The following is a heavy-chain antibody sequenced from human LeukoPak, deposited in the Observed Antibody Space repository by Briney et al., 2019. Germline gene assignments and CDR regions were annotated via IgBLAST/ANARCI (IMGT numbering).Heavy chain of an antibody. CDR2: INPSGGST. CDR3: AIPYYYDSSGYIFDY. J-gene: IGHJ4*02. Sequence: GASVKVSCKASGYTFTSYYMHWVRQAPGQGLEWMGIINPSGGSTSYAQKFQGRVTMTRDTSTSTVYMELSSLRSEDTAVYYCAIPYYYDSSGYIFDYWGQGTLVTVSS. D-gene: IGHD3-22*01. CDR1: GYTFTSYY. V-gene: IGHV1-46*01.